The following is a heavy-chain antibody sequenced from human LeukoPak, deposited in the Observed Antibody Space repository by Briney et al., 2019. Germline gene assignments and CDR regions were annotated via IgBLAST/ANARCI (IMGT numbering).Heavy chain of an antibody. CDR2: INHSGST. CDR1: GGSFSGYY. D-gene: IGHD5-24*01. V-gene: IGHV4-34*01. J-gene: IGHJ4*02. Sequence: SETLSLTCAVYGGSFSGYYWSWIRQPPGKGLEWIGEINHSGSTNYNPSLKSRVTISVDTSKNQFSLKLSSVTAADTAVYYCVRGEMATPIDYWGQGTLVTVSS. CDR3: VRGEMATPIDY.